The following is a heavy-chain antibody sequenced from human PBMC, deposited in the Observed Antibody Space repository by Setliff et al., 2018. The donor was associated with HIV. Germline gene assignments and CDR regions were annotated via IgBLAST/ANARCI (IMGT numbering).Heavy chain of an antibody. CDR2: ISDSSSTI. V-gene: IGHV3-48*01. D-gene: IGHD6-13*01. Sequence: GGSLRLSCAASGFTFSNYGMNWVRQAPGKGLEWVSYISDSSSTIYYAGSVRGRFTISRDNARNSLYLQMNSLRAEDTAVYYCARDSGSTWYASSRSDYWGQGTLVTVS. J-gene: IGHJ4*02. CDR1: GFTFSNYG. CDR3: ARDSGSTWYASSRSDY.